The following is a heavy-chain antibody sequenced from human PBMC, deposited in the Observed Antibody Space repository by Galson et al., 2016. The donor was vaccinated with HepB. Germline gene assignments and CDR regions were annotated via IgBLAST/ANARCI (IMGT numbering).Heavy chain of an antibody. CDR3: ARLPNNYYDSSGYRSDAFDI. CDR2: GNPRTGST. J-gene: IGHJ3*02. CDR1: GYTFINYY. V-gene: IGHV1-46*01. D-gene: IGHD3-22*01. Sequence: SVKVSCKASGYTFINYYMHWVRQAPGQGLEWMGIGNPRTGSTSYAQKFQDRVTVTRDTSTSTVYMELSSLRSEDTAMYYCARLPNNYYDSSGYRSDAFDIWGQGTMVTVSS.